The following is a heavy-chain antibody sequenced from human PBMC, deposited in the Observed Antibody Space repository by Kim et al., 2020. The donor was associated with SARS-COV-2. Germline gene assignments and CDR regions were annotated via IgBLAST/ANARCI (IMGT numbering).Heavy chain of an antibody. Sequence: SETLSLTCTVSGGSISSYYWSWIRQPPGKGLEWIGYIYYSGSTNYNPSLKSRVTISVDTSKNQFSLKLSSVTAADTAVYYCARALSIEYSSSSFDYWGQGTLVTVSS. CDR2: IYYSGST. D-gene: IGHD6-6*01. CDR1: GGSISSYY. J-gene: IGHJ4*02. V-gene: IGHV4-59*13. CDR3: ARALSIEYSSSSFDY.